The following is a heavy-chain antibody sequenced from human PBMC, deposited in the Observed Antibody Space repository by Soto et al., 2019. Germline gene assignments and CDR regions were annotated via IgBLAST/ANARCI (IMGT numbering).Heavy chain of an antibody. CDR3: ASSPSITDIVVVTDPFKDYYGMEV. Sequence: AESLKVSFEYSGYSFTSYLIIFVLQMPGKGLYCMGRIDPSDSYTNYSPSFQGHVTISADKSISTAYLQWSSLKASDTAMYYCASSPSITDIVVVTDPFKDYYGMEVWGQGTTV. D-gene: IGHD2-2*01. CDR1: GYSFTSYL. J-gene: IGHJ6*01. CDR2: IDPSDSYT. V-gene: IGHV5-10-1*01.